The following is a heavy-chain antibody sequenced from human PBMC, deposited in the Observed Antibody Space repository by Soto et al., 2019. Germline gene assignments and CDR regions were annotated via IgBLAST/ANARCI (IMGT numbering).Heavy chain of an antibody. CDR3: ARDLYSSSFDSDYYYYYGMDV. J-gene: IGHJ6*02. V-gene: IGHV1-69*04. Sequence: EASVKVSCKASGGTFSSYTISWVRQAPGQGLEWMGRIIPILGIANYAQKFQGRVTITADKSTSTAYMELSSLRSEDKAVYYCARDLYSSSFDSDYYYYYGMDVWGQGTTVTVSS. D-gene: IGHD6-13*01. CDR1: GGTFSSYT. CDR2: IIPILGIA.